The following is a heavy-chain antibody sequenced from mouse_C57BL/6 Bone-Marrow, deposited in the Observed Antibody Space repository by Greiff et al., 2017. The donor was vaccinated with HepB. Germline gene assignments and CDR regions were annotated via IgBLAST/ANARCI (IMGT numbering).Heavy chain of an antibody. CDR3: ARRRGSPGAMDY. J-gene: IGHJ4*01. Sequence: QVTLKESGPGILQSSQTLSLTCSFSGFSLSTSGMGVSWIRQPSGKGLEWLAHIYWDDDKRYNPSLKRRLTISKDTSRNQVFLKITSVDTADTATYYCARRRGSPGAMDYWGQGTSVTVSS. CDR1: GFSLSTSGMG. V-gene: IGHV8-12*01. CDR2: IYWDDDK.